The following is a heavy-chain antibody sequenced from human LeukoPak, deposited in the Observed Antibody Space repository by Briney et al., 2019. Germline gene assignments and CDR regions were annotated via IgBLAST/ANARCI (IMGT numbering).Heavy chain of an antibody. J-gene: IGHJ4*02. V-gene: IGHV4-4*07. Sequence: SETLSLTCTVSGGSISSYYWSWIRQPAGKGLEWIGRIYTSGSTNYNPSLKSRVTISVDKSKNQFSLKLSSVTAADTAVYYCASESTVTSDCYRGQGTLVTVSS. D-gene: IGHD4-17*01. CDR2: IYTSGST. CDR3: ASESTVTSDCY. CDR1: GGSISSYY.